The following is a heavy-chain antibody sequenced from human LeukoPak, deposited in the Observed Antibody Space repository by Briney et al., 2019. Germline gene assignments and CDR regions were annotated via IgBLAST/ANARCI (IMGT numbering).Heavy chain of an antibody. CDR3: AKDRGGGSSSGYYYFDY. CDR1: GYTLTGYY. V-gene: IGHV1-2*02. CDR2: INPDSGGT. D-gene: IGHD3-22*01. Sequence: ASVKVSCKASGYTLTGYYVHWVRQAPGQGLEWMGWINPDSGGTTYAQKFQRRVPMTRDTSISTAYMELNSLRSDDAAGYYCAKDRGGGSSSGYYYFDYWGQGTLVTVSS. J-gene: IGHJ4*02.